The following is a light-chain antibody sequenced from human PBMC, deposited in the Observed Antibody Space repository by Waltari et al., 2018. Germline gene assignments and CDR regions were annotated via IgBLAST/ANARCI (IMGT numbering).Light chain of an antibody. CDR1: GSAVGGYKY. J-gene: IGLJ2*01. V-gene: IGLV2-11*01. CDR3: CSYAGDYSWI. CDR2: EVS. Sequence: QSALTQPRSVSGSPGQSVTISCTGAGSAVGGYKYVSWYQQHPGKAPKLMLDEVSKRPSGVPDRFSGSKSGNTASLTISGLQAEDEADYYCCSYAGDYSWIFGGGTKVTVL.